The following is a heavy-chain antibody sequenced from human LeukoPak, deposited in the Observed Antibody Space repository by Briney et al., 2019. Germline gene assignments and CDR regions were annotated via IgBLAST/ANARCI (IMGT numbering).Heavy chain of an antibody. CDR3: ARGPPQLGMHDPFET. J-gene: IGHJ3*02. D-gene: IGHD7-27*01. Sequence: ASVKVSCKPSGSAFTGYYIHWVRQAPGQGLEWMGWINPDSGGGDIGHKFQGRVAMTRDTSGTTVFMEVRRLTSDDKAVYYCARGPPQLGMHDPFETWGQGTLVTVSS. V-gene: IGHV1-2*02. CDR2: INPDSGGG. CDR1: GSAFTGYY.